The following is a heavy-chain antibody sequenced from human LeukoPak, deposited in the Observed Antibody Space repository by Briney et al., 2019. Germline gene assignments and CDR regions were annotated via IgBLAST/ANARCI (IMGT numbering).Heavy chain of an antibody. D-gene: IGHD6-13*01. V-gene: IGHV4-4*07. CDR2: IYSTGST. J-gene: IGHJ4*02. Sequence: SETLSLTCTVSGGSISSYYWSWIRQPAGKGLEWIGRIYSTGSTNYNPSLKSQVTMSVDTSKNQFSLRLRSVTAADTAVYYCARQIASAGTAGFDFWGQGALVTVSS. CDR1: GGSISSYY. CDR3: ARQIASAGTAGFDF.